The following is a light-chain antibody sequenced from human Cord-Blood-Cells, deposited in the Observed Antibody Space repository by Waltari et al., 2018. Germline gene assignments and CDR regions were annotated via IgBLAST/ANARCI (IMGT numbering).Light chain of an antibody. CDR2: KDS. CDR1: VLAKKY. J-gene: IGLJ3*02. Sequence: SYELTQPSSVSVSPGQTARITCSGDVLAKKYARWFQQKPGQAPVLVLDKDSERPTGIPGRFSGSSSGTTVTLTISGAQVEDEADYDCYSAADNNLGVFGGGTKLTVL. CDR3: YSAADNNLGV. V-gene: IGLV3-27*01.